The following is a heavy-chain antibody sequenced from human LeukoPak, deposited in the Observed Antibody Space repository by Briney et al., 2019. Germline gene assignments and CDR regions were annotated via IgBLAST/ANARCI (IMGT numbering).Heavy chain of an antibody. CDR2: IYYSGST. J-gene: IGHJ4*02. CDR1: GGSISSYY. V-gene: IGHV4-59*01. CDR3: ARDLGGWGYCSGGSCYSFDY. D-gene: IGHD2-15*01. Sequence: PSETLSLTCTVPGGSISSYYWSWIRQPPGKGLEWIGYIYYSGSTNYNPSLKSRVTISVDTSKNQFSLKLSSVTAADTAVYYCARDLGGWGYCSGGSCYSFDYWGQGTLVTVSS.